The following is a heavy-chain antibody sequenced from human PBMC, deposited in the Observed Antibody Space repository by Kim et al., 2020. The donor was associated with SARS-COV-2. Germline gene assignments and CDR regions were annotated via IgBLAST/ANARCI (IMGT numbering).Heavy chain of an antibody. J-gene: IGHJ3*02. V-gene: IGHV3-9*01. CDR2: INWNSGRI. D-gene: IGHD6-19*01. CDR1: GFAFDDYA. Sequence: GGSLRLSCAASGFAFDDYAMHWVRQAPGKGLEWVSSINWNSGRIDYADSVRGRFTVTRDNAKNSLYLQMDSLRAEDTALYYCAKVGCSSGWWFDAFDIWGRGTVVTLAT. CDR3: AKVGCSSGWWFDAFDI.